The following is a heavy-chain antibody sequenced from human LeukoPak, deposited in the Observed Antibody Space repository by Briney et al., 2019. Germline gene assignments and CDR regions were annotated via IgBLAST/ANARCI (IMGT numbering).Heavy chain of an antibody. CDR2: ISGSGGST. J-gene: IGHJ4*02. V-gene: IGHV3-23*01. CDR1: GFTFSSYA. CDR3: AKVYDSSGYYLTPCDY. Sequence: GGSLRLSCAASGFTFSSYAMSWVRQAPGKGLEWVSAISGSGGSTYYADSVKGRFTISRDNSKNTLYLQMNSLRAEDTAVYYCAKVYDSSGYYLTPCDYWGQGTLVTVSS. D-gene: IGHD3-22*01.